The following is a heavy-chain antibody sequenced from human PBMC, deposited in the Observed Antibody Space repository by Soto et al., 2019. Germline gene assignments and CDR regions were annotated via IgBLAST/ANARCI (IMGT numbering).Heavy chain of an antibody. V-gene: IGHV4-59*12. CDR3: ARSSTSANYFDY. Sequence: XETLSLTCTVSGGSISSYYWSWIRQPPGKGLEWIGYIYYSGSTNYNPSLKSRVTISVDTSKNQFSLKLSSVTAADTAVYYCARSSTSANYFDYWGQGTLVTVSS. CDR2: IYYSGST. D-gene: IGHD2-2*01. CDR1: GGSISSYY. J-gene: IGHJ4*02.